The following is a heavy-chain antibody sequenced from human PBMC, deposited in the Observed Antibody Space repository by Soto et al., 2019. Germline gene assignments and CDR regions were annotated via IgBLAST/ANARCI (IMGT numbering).Heavy chain of an antibody. V-gene: IGHV4-39*01. CDR3: ARDVGFGELAYYYGMDV. D-gene: IGHD3-10*01. J-gene: IGHJ6*02. Sequence: SETLSLTCTVSGGSISSSSYYWGWIRQPPGKGLEWIGSIYYSGSTYYNPSLKSRVTISVDTSKNQFSLKLSSVTAADTAVYYCARDVGFGELAYYYGMDVWGHGTTVTVSS. CDR2: IYYSGST. CDR1: GGSISSSSYY.